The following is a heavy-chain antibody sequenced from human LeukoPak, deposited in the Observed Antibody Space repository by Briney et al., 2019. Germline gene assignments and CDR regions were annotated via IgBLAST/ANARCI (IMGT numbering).Heavy chain of an antibody. CDR2: ISSSGSTI. CDR1: GFTFSNE. D-gene: IGHD6-25*01. J-gene: IGHJ4*02. CDR3: ASLAAPKDFDY. V-gene: IGHV3-48*03. Sequence: GGSLRLSCAASGFTFSNEMNWVRQAPGKGLEWVSYISSSGSTIYYADSVKGRFTISRDNAKNSLYLQMNSLRAEDTAVYYCASLAAPKDFDYWGQGTLVTVSS.